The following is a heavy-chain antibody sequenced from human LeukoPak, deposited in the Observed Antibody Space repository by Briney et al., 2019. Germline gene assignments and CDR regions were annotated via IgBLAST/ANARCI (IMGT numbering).Heavy chain of an antibody. Sequence: PGGSLRLSCAASGLTFSTYWMTWVRQAPGKGLEWVANINHDGSERYYVDSVRGRFTISRDNSKNTLYLQMNSLRAEDTAVYYCAKAPTRYSFSRPTGVDWGQGTLVTVSS. V-gene: IGHV3-7*03. CDR3: AKAPTRYSFSRPTGVD. J-gene: IGHJ4*02. D-gene: IGHD1-26*01. CDR2: INHDGSER. CDR1: GLTFSTYW.